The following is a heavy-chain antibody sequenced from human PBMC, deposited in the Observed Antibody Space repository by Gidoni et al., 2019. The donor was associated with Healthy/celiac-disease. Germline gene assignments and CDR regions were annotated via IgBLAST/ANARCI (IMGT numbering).Heavy chain of an antibody. CDR1: GGSFSGYY. CDR3: ARGHTYYYDSSGYYRYFQH. V-gene: IGHV4-34*01. Sequence: QVQLQQWGAGLLQPSETLSLTCAVYGGSFSGYYWSWIRQPPGKGLEWIDENNHSGSPNYNPSLKSRVTISVDTSKNQFSLKLSSVTAADTAVYYCARGHTYYYDSSGYYRYFQHWGQGTLVTVSS. J-gene: IGHJ1*01. D-gene: IGHD3-22*01. CDR2: NNHSGSP.